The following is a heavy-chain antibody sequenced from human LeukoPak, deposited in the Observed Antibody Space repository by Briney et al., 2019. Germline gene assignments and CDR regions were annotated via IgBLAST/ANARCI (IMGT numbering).Heavy chain of an antibody. CDR1: GYTSTSYD. D-gene: IGHD3-3*01. J-gene: IGHJ6*02. Sequence: ASVKVSCKASGYTSTSYDINWVRQATGQGLEWMGWMNPNSGNTGYAQKFQGRVTMTRNTSISTAYMELSSLRSEDTAVYYCAKSYYDFWSGLILSRYYGMDVWGQGTTVTVSS. CDR3: AKSYYDFWSGLILSRYYGMDV. CDR2: MNPNSGNT. V-gene: IGHV1-8*01.